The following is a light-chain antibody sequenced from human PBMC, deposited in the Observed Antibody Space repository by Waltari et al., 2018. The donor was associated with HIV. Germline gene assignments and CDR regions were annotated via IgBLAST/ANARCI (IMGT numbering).Light chain of an antibody. V-gene: IGLV2-14*03. J-gene: IGLJ3*02. CDR2: GVS. CDR3: CSYTKLTTHYVL. CDR1: TSDIGGYNY. Sequence: QSALTQPASVSGSPGQSITISCNGTTSDIGGYNYVSWYQRNPDKAPKLIIFGVSNRPAGIAIRFSGSKAGNTASLTISGLQAEDEADYYCCSYTKLTTHYVLFGGGTKLTVL.